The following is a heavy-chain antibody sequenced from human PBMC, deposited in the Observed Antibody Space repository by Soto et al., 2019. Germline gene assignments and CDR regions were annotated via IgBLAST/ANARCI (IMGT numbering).Heavy chain of an antibody. CDR1: GYSFTSYW. CDR3: ARQLGYYRSGGSCYPYAFDI. Sequence: EVQLVQSGAEVKKPGESLRISCKGSGYSFTSYWISWVRQMPGKGLEWMGRVDPSDSYTHYSPSFQGHVTISADKSISTAYLPWGRLKASDTAMYYCARQLGYYRSGGSCYPYAFDIWGQGTMVTVSS. CDR2: VDPSDSYT. J-gene: IGHJ3*02. D-gene: IGHD2-15*01. V-gene: IGHV5-10-1*03.